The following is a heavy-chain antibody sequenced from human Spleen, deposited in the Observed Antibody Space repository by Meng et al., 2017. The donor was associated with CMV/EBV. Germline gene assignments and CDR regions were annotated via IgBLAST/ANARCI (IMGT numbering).Heavy chain of an antibody. CDR1: GGSITSDNW. J-gene: IGHJ5*01. V-gene: IGHV4-4*02. CDR2: VYHTGSA. CDR3: ARASVVWSGDSCWFDS. D-gene: IGHD3-3*01. Sequence: GSLRLSCAVSGGSITSDNWWSWVRQSPGKGLEWIGEVYHTGSANSNPSLKSRVTMSIDKSKNQFSLRLRSVTAADTAMYYCARASVVWSGDSCWFDSWGQGTLVTVSS.